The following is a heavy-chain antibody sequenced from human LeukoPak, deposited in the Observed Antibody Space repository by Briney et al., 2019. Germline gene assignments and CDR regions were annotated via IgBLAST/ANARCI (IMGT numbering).Heavy chain of an antibody. D-gene: IGHD3-22*01. CDR1: GYTFTSYD. Sequence: ASVKVSCKASGYTFTSYDINWVRQATGQGLEWMGWMNPNSGNTGYAQKFQGRVTMNRNTYISTAYMELSSLRSEDTAVYYCARGGVGDYYDSSGFRYYYYYYMDVWGKGTTVTVSS. CDR2: MNPNSGNT. CDR3: ARGGVGDYYDSSGFRYYYYYYMDV. V-gene: IGHV1-8*01. J-gene: IGHJ6*03.